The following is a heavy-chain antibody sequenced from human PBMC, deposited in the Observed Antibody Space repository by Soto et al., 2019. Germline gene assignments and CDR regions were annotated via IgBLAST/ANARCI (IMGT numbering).Heavy chain of an antibody. V-gene: IGHV1-69*13. CDR2: IIPIFGTA. Sequence: SVKVSCKASGGTKSSYAIRWVRQENGQGLEWMGGIIPIFGTADYAQKFRGRVTITADESTGTAYMELSSLRSEDTAIYYCARDKDIVEVVSLMDVWGQGTTVTVSS. CDR1: GGTKSSYA. CDR3: ARDKDIVEVVSLMDV. J-gene: IGHJ6*02. D-gene: IGHD2-15*01.